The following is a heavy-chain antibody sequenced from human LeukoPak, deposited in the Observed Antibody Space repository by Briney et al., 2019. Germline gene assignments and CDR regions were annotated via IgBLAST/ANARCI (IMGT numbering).Heavy chain of an antibody. V-gene: IGHV4-59*01. CDR2: IYYTGHT. J-gene: IGHJ5*02. D-gene: IGHD3-22*01. CDR3: ARDRHGFTYYDSSGSSSSSFWFDP. CDR1: GGSIRSYY. Sequence: SETLSLTCTVSGGSIRSYYWSWVRQPPGKGREWMGFIYYTGHTNYNPSIKGRVTISVDTSKNQFSLKLSSVTAADTAVYYCARDRHGFTYYDSSGSSSSSFWFDPWGQGTLVTVSS.